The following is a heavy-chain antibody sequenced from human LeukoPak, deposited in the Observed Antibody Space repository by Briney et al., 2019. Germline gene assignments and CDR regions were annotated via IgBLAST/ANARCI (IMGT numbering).Heavy chain of an antibody. V-gene: IGHV3-74*01. J-gene: IGHJ4*02. CDR3: AKGIEY. D-gene: IGHD6-13*01. Sequence: PGGSLRLSCAASGFTFSSYWMHWVRQAPGKGLVWVSRIKSDGSSTNYADSVKGRFTISRDNAKNTLYLQMNSPRAEDTAVYYCAKGIEYWGQGTLVTVSS. CDR2: IKSDGSST. CDR1: GFTFSSYW.